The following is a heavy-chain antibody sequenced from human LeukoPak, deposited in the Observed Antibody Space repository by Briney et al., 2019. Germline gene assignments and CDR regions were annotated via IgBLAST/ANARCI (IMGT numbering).Heavy chain of an antibody. V-gene: IGHV1-18*01. CDR1: GYTFTNYG. Sequence: ASVKVSCTASGYTFTNYGISWVRQAPGQGLEWVGWISGYNGNTNYGQKVQGRVTMTTDTSTSTAYMEVRSLRSDDTAVYYCARKFPNNWFDPWGQGTLVTVSS. J-gene: IGHJ5*02. D-gene: IGHD2-8*01. CDR2: ISGYNGNT. CDR3: ARKFPNNWFDP.